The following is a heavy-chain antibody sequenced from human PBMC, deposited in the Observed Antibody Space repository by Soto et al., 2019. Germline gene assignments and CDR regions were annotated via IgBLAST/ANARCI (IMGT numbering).Heavy chain of an antibody. V-gene: IGHV3-30*18. J-gene: IGHJ4*02. CDR1: GFTFSSYG. CDR3: AKDHTMGALDY. Sequence: GGSLRLSCAACGFTFSSYGMHWVRQAPGKGLEWVAVISYDGSNKYYADSVKGRFTISRDNSKNTLYLQMNSLRAEDTAVYYCAKDHTMGALDYWGQGTLVTVSS. CDR2: ISYDGSNK. D-gene: IGHD1-26*01.